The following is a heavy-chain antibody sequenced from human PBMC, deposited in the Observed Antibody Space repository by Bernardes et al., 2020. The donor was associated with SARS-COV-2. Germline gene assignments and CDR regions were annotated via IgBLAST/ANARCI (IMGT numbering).Heavy chain of an antibody. D-gene: IGHD2-15*01. CDR2: IYYSGST. CDR1: GGSISSYY. CDR3: ARQGSRRRTNWFDP. Sequence: TLSLTCTVSGGSISSYYWSWIRQPPGKGLEWIGYIYYSGSTNYNPSLKSRVTISVDTSKNQFSLKLSSVTAADTAVYYCARQGSRRRTNWFDPWGQGTLVTVSS. J-gene: IGHJ5*02. V-gene: IGHV4-59*08.